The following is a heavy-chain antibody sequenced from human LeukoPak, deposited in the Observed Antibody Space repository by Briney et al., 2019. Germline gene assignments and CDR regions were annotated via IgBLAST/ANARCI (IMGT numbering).Heavy chain of an antibody. Sequence: PSQTLSLTCTVSDDSLTSGSHYGSWIRQPAGKGLEWIGRIFSNGSTNYNPSLTSRVTISADTSKSQFSLKLTSVTAADAAVCYCARMRIVVVPAAKFRHFYYGMDVWGQGTTVTVSS. V-gene: IGHV4-61*02. D-gene: IGHD2-2*01. J-gene: IGHJ6*02. CDR3: ARMRIVVVPAAKFRHFYYGMDV. CDR1: DDSLTSGSHY. CDR2: IFSNGST.